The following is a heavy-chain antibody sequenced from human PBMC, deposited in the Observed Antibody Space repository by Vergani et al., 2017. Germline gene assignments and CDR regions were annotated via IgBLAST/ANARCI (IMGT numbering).Heavy chain of an antibody. Sequence: QVQLQQWGGGLLKPSETLSLTCVVNGGSFTSYHWTWIRQSQGEGLEWVGDIDHTGRTDYNPSLKSRLTMSVDKSRNQFSLTLNSVTATDTAIYFCARVNTETNGHLYYYYYMNVWGQGTAVTVS. V-gene: IGHV4-34*01. CDR3: ARVNTETNGHLYYYYYMNV. J-gene: IGHJ6*03. CDR1: GGSFTSYH. CDR2: IDHTGRT. D-gene: IGHD4-11*01.